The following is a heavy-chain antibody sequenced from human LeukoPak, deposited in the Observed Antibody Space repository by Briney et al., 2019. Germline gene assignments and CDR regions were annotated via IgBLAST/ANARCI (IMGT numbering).Heavy chain of an antibody. V-gene: IGHV4-59*01. Sequence: SGTLSLTCAVSGGSISSYYWSWIRQPPGKGLEWIGYIYYSGSTNYNPSLKSRVTISVDTSKNQFSLKLSSVAAADTAVYYCAREGGSYYPHYYFDYWGQGTLVTVSS. CDR3: AREGGSYYPHYYFDY. J-gene: IGHJ4*02. CDR1: GGSISSYY. D-gene: IGHD1-26*01. CDR2: IYYSGST.